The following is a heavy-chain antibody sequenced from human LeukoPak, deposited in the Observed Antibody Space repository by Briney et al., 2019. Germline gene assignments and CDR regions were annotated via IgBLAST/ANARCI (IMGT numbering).Heavy chain of an antibody. CDR2: IKQDGSDK. CDR3: ARALPRTPGYYYGMDV. V-gene: IGHV3-7*01. J-gene: IGHJ6*04. D-gene: IGHD4-23*01. CDR1: GFTFSSYW. Sequence: GGSLRLSCAASGFTFSSYWMSWVRQAPGKGLEWVANIKQDGSDKYYVDSVKGRFTISRDNAKNSLYMQMNSLRAEDTAVYYCARALPRTPGYYYGMDVWGKGTTVTVSS.